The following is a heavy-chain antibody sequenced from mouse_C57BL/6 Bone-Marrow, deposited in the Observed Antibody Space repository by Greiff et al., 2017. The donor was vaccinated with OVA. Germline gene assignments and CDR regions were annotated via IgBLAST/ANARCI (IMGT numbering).Heavy chain of an antibody. D-gene: IGHD1-1*01. CDR1: DSEVFPIAY. Sequence: QVQLKESGSELRSPGSSVKLSCKDFDSEVFPIAYMSWVRQKPGHGFEWIGGILPSIGRTIYGEKFEDKATLDADTLSNTAYLELNSLTSEDSAIYYCARGAIYYYGSDWYFDVWGTGTTVTVSS. J-gene: IGHJ1*03. V-gene: IGHV15-2*01. CDR2: ILPSIGRT. CDR3: ARGAIYYYGSDWYFDV.